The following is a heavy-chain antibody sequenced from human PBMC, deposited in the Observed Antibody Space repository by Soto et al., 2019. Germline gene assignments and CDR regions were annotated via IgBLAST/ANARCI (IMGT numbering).Heavy chain of an antibody. CDR1: GDSVSSNSAA. V-gene: IGHV6-1*01. Sequence: SQTLSLTCAISGDSVSSNSAAWNWIRQSPSRGLEWLGRTYYRSKWYNDYAVSVKSRITINPDTSKNQFSLQLNSMTPEDTAVDYCARDPRLTMVRGVSDWFDPWGQGTLVTVSS. J-gene: IGHJ5*02. D-gene: IGHD3-10*01. CDR2: TYYRSKWYN. CDR3: ARDPRLTMVRGVSDWFDP.